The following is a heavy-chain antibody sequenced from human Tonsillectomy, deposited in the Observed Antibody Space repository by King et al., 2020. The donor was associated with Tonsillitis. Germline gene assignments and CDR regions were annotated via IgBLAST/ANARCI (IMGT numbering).Heavy chain of an antibody. D-gene: IGHD2-15*01. CDR3: ASDLRLGYCSGGTCFGYFDL. CDR2: ISGSGDRT. J-gene: IGHJ2*01. CDR1: GFTFSNHA. V-gene: IGHV3-23*04. Sequence: VQLVESGGGLVQPGGSLRLSCAASGFTFSNHAMSWVRQAPGKGLEWVSAISGSGDRTYYADSVKGRFTISRDNSKNTLSLQMNRLRAEDTALYYCASDLRLGYCSGGTCFGYFDLWGRGTLVAVSS.